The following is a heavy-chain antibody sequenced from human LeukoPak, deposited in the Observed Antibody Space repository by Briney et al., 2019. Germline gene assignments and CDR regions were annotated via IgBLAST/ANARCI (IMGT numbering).Heavy chain of an antibody. CDR2: IRSKAYGGTT. CDR3: TRDSAAMILHGMDV. V-gene: IGHV3-49*04. CDR1: GFNFGDYA. D-gene: IGHD3-16*01. J-gene: IGHJ6*02. Sequence: PGRSLRLSCTASGFNFGDYAISWVRQAPGKGLEWVSFIRSKAYGGTTDYAASVKGRFTISRGDSKSLAYLQMNSLKTEDTAVYYCTRDSAAMILHGMDVWGQGTTVTVSS.